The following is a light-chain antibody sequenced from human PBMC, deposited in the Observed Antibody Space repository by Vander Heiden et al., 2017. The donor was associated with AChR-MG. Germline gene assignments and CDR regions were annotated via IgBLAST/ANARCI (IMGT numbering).Light chain of an antibody. CDR1: QSITTY. V-gene: IGKV1-39*01. Sequence: IKMPQSPTSLSAAVGDRVTITCRASQSITTYLNWFHQKPGKAPKLLIYSASNLHTGVPSRFSGSGSGTDFTLTISSLQPEDFATYYCQQSYTTPLTFGGGTKVEI. CDR2: SAS. J-gene: IGKJ4*01. CDR3: QQSYTTPLT.